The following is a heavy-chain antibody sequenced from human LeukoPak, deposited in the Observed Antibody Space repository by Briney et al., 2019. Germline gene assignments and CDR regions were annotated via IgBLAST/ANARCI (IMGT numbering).Heavy chain of an antibody. CDR2: ISGSGGST. CDR3: AGRDGFGDFDY. CDR1: GFTFSSYG. Sequence: GGSLRLSCAASGFTFSSYGMSWVRQAPGKGLEWVSAISGSGGSTYYADSVKGRFTTSRDNSKNTLYLQMNSLRAEDTAVYYCAGRDGFGDFDYWGQGTLVTVSS. D-gene: IGHD3-10*01. J-gene: IGHJ4*02. V-gene: IGHV3-23*01.